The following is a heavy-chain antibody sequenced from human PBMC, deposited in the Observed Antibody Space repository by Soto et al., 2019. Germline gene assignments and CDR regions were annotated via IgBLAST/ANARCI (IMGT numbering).Heavy chain of an antibody. J-gene: IGHJ3*02. Sequence: AGGSLRLSCAASGFTFSSYAMSWVRQAPGKGLEWVSAISGSGGSTYYADSVKGRFTISRDNSKNTLYLQMNSLRAEDTAVYYCAKFAYYDILTGYKDHDAFDIWGQGTMVTVSS. CDR3: AKFAYYDILTGYKDHDAFDI. CDR1: GFTFSSYA. D-gene: IGHD3-9*01. V-gene: IGHV3-23*01. CDR2: ISGSGGST.